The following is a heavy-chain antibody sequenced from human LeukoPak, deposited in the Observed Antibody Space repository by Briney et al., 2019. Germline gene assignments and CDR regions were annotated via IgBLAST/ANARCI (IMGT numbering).Heavy chain of an antibody. CDR3: ARSYRSSTSCSSYYYYYMDV. Sequence: SETLSLTCTVSGGSISSDGYYWSWIRQHPGKGLEWIGYIYYSGSTYYNPSLKSRVTISVDTSKNQFSLKLSSVTAADTAVYYCARSYRSSTSCSSYYYYYMDVWGKGTTATVSS. J-gene: IGHJ6*03. V-gene: IGHV4-31*03. CDR2: IYYSGST. D-gene: IGHD2-2*01. CDR1: GGSISSDGYY.